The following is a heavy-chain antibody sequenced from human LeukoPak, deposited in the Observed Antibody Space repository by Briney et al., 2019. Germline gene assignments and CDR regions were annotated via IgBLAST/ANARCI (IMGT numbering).Heavy chain of an antibody. D-gene: IGHD2-2*01. CDR2: ISAYNGNT. CDR1: GYSFTSNV. J-gene: IGHJ5*02. V-gene: IGHV1-18*01. CDR3: ARDRGYCSSTSCRTYWLDP. Sequence: GASVKVSCKASGYSFTSNVISWVRQAPGQGLEWMGWISAYNGNTNYAQKLQGRVTMTTDTSTSTAYMELRSLRSDDTAVYYCARDRGYCSSTSCRTYWLDPWGQGTLVTVSS.